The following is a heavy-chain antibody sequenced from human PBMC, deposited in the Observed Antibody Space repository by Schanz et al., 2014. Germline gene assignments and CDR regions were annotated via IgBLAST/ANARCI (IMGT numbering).Heavy chain of an antibody. Sequence: QVQLEESGAGLVKPSGTLSLTCAVSGASVSSDNWWNWVRQPPGKGLEWIGEIYDSGNTNYNPSLKRRATVSVDDSKNHSSRQLTFVTAADTAVYYCARGGQGFGEPHQRLFEYWGPGTLVTVSS. CDR3: ARGGQGFGEPHQRLFEY. V-gene: IGHV4-4*02. J-gene: IGHJ4*02. CDR1: GASVSSDNW. CDR2: IYDSGNT. D-gene: IGHD3-10*01.